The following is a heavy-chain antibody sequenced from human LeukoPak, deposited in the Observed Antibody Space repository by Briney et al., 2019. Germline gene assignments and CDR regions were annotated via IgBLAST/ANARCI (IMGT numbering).Heavy chain of an antibody. CDR2: IRNDGSNY. CDR1: GFSFSSYG. D-gene: IGHD2-15*01. V-gene: IGHV3-30*02. CDR3: ARAQRYCSGGSCHYFDY. Sequence: GGSLRLSCAASGFSFSSYGMHWVRQAPGKGLEWVAFIRNDGSNYDYADSVKGRFTISRDNSKNTLYLQMNSLRAEDTAVYYCARAQRYCSGGSCHYFDYWGQGTLVTVSS. J-gene: IGHJ4*02.